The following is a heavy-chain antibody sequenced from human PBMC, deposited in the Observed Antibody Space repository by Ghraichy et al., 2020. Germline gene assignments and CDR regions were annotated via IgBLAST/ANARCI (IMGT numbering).Heavy chain of an antibody. CDR3: AKVSGSYSARYWYFDL. V-gene: IGHV3-23*01. J-gene: IGHJ2*01. CDR1: GFTFSRYP. Sequence: GGSLRLSCAASGFTFSRYPMSWVRQAPGKGLEWVSGISGSGDSTNYVDSVKGRFTIARDNSKNTVYLQMNTVRAEDTAVYYCAKVSGSYSARYWYFDLWGRGTLVTVSS. CDR2: ISGSGDST. D-gene: IGHD1-26*01.